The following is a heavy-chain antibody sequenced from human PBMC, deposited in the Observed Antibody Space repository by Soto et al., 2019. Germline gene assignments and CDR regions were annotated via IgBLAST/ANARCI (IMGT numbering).Heavy chain of an antibody. D-gene: IGHD6-13*01. CDR2: IYPGDSDT. CDR1: GYSFTSYW. J-gene: IGHJ4*02. V-gene: IGHV5-51*01. CDR3: ARLPGIAAAGTVWFDY. Sequence: PGESLKISCKGSGYSFTSYWIGWVRQMPGKGLEWMGIIYPGDSDTRYSPSFQGQVTISADKSISTAYLQWSSLKASDTAMYYCARLPGIAAAGTVWFDYWGQGTLVTSPQ.